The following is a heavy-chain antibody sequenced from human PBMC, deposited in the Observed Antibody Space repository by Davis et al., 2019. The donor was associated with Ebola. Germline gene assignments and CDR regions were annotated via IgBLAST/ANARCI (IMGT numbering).Heavy chain of an antibody. J-gene: IGHJ6*02. CDR2: ISSTGDSK. V-gene: IGHV3-48*02. Sequence: GGSLRLSCAASGFPFSTYAMNWVRQAPGKGLEWVSFISSTGDSKYYSDSVRGRFTISRDNANNSLYLQMNSLRDEDTAVYYCARDKDLPLYYESHGMDVWGQGTTVTVSS. CDR3: ARDKDLPLYYESHGMDV. D-gene: IGHD1-14*01. CDR1: GFPFSTYA.